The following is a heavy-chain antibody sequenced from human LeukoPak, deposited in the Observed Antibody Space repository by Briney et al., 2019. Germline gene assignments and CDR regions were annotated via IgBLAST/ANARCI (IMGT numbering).Heavy chain of an antibody. D-gene: IGHD3-10*01. J-gene: IGHJ6*03. V-gene: IGHV4-59*13. CDR2: IYYSGST. Sequence: PSETLSLTCTVSGGSISTYYWSWIRQPPGKGLEWIGYIYYSGSTNYNPSLKSRVTISVDTSKNQFSLKLSSVTTADTAVYYCARGGSESYRNYYYMDVWGKGTTVIVSS. CDR3: ARGGSESYRNYYYMDV. CDR1: GGSISTYY.